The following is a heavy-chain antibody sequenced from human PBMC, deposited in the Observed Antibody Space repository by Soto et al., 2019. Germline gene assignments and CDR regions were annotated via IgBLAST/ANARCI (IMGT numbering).Heavy chain of an antibody. V-gene: IGHV1-46*01. CDR2: INPNGGST. D-gene: IGHD2-21*01. CDR1: GYSFTSFY. J-gene: IGHJ4*02. Sequence: QVQLVQSGAEVKEPGASVKISCKPSGYSFTSFYMHWVRQAPGQGLEWMGTINPNGGSTTYAQKFQRRVTLTRDTSTSRHYSDLSGLRSEDTAVYYCARAIPHFDYWGQGTLVTVSS. CDR3: ARAIPHFDY.